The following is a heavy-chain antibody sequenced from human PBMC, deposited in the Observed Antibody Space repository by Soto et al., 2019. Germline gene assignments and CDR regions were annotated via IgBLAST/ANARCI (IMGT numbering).Heavy chain of an antibody. Sequence: PGGSLRLSCSASGFTFSMFSMHWVGQAPGKGLEYVSGISSNGDSTYYADSVKGRFTISRDNSKNTLYLQMSSLRAVDTAVYYCVRPRSTVQIPPTWGQGTLVTVSS. J-gene: IGHJ5*02. V-gene: IGHV3-64D*06. CDR3: VRPRSTVQIPPT. CDR2: ISSNGDST. D-gene: IGHD4-17*01. CDR1: GFTFSMFS.